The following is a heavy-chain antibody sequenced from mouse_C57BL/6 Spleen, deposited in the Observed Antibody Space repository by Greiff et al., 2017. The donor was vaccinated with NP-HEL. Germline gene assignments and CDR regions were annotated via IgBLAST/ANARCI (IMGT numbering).Heavy chain of an antibody. J-gene: IGHJ2*01. CDR2: IYPGDGDT. V-gene: IGHV1-82*01. Sequence: VKLMESGPELVKPGASVKISCKASGYAFSSSWMNWVKQRPGKGLEWIGRIYPGDGDTNYNGKFKGKATLTADKSSSTAYMQLSSLTSEDSAVYFCARSGYPRYFDYWGQGTTLTVSS. CDR1: GYAFSSSW. CDR3: ARSGYPRYFDY.